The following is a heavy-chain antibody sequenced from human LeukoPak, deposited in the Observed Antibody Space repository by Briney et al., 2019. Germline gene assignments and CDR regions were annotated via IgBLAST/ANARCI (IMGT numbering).Heavy chain of an antibody. J-gene: IGHJ1*01. CDR1: GGSISSGGYY. CDR2: IYHSGST. CDR3: ARGPPTTALTYFQH. Sequence: SQTLSLTCTVSGGSISSGGYYWSWIRQPPGKGLEWIGYIYHSGSTSYNPSLKSRVTISVDRSKSQLSLKLNSVTAADTAVYYCARGPPTTALTYFQHWGQGTLVTVSS. V-gene: IGHV4-30-2*01. D-gene: IGHD1-26*01.